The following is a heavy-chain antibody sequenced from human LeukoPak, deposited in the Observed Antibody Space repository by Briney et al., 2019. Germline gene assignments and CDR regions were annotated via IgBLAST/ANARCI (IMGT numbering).Heavy chain of an antibody. D-gene: IGHD4-17*01. J-gene: IGHJ4*02. Sequence: PGRSLRLSCAASGFTFSSYGMHWVRQAPGKGLEWVAVIWYDGSNKYYADSVKGRFTISRDNSKNTLYLQMNSLRAEDTAAYYCASNDYGDYGFVDYWGQGTLVTVSS. V-gene: IGHV3-33*01. CDR2: IWYDGSNK. CDR1: GFTFSSYG. CDR3: ASNDYGDYGFVDY.